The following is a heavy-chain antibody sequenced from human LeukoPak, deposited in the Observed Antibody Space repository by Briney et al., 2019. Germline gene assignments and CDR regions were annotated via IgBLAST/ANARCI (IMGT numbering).Heavy chain of an antibody. CDR2: IYHSGST. CDR1: GGSISSSNW. CDR3: ARDPSSGQYNYYFDY. D-gene: IGHD6-19*01. V-gene: IGHV4-4*02. Sequence: PSETLSLTCAVSGGSISSSNWWSWVRQPPGKGLEWIGEIYHSGSTNYNPSLKSRVTVSVDKSKNQFSLKLSSVTAADTAVYYCARDPSSGQYNYYFDYWGQGTLVTVSS. J-gene: IGHJ4*02.